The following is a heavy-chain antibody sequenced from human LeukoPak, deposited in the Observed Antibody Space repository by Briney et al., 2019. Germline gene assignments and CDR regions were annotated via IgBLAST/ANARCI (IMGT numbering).Heavy chain of an antibody. V-gene: IGHV3-53*01. CDR1: GFTVNSKY. CDR3: ARDLPHTWGLGI. CDR2: FYSGGTT. D-gene: IGHD3/OR15-3a*01. J-gene: IGHJ3*02. Sequence: GGSLRLSCAASGFTVNSKYMSWVRQAPGKGLEWVSAFYSGGTTYYADSVKGRFTISSDNSKNTLYLQMNSLRAEDTAVYYCARDLPHTWGLGIWGQGTMVTVSS.